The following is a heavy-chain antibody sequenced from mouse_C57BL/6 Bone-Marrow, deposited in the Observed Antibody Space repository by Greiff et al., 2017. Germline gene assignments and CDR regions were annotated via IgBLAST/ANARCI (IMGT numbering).Heavy chain of an antibody. CDR2: IYPGSGST. CDR1: GYTFTSYW. CDR3: ARPCYSNYWYFDV. J-gene: IGHJ1*03. Sequence: VQLQQSGAELVKPGASVQMSCKASGYTFTSYWITWVKQRPGQGLEWIGDIYPGSGSTNYNEKFTSKATLTVDTSSSTAYMQLSSLTSEDSAVYYCARPCYSNYWYFDVGGRGTAVTVSS. D-gene: IGHD2-5*01. V-gene: IGHV1-55*01.